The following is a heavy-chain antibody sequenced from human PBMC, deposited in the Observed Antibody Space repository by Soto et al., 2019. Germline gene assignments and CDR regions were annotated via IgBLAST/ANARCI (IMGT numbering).Heavy chain of an antibody. J-gene: IGHJ6*02. Sequence: EVQLVESGGGLIQPGGSLRLSCAVSGFTVSSNYMSWLRQTQEKGLEWVSTLYTGGGTYYPDSVKGRFTISRDSSKNTLYLQMNSLRVEDTAVYYCARAAQERDNESFRGLDVWGQGTTVTVSS. V-gene: IGHV3-53*01. CDR3: ARAAQERDNESFRGLDV. CDR1: GFTVSSNY. D-gene: IGHD3-16*01. CDR2: LYTGGGT.